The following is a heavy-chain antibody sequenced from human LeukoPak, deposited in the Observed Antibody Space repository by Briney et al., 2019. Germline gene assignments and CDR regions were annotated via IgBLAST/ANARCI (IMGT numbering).Heavy chain of an antibody. D-gene: IGHD3-3*01. CDR1: GYSFTSYW. J-gene: IGHJ5*02. Sequence: GEALKISFKGSGYSFTSYWIGWGRRMPGKGVEWMGMIYPGDSDTRYSPSFQGQVTISADKSISTAYLQWSSLKASDTAMYYCARGDYDFWSGYRNWFDPWGQGTLVTVSS. V-gene: IGHV5-51*01. CDR3: ARGDYDFWSGYRNWFDP. CDR2: IYPGDSDT.